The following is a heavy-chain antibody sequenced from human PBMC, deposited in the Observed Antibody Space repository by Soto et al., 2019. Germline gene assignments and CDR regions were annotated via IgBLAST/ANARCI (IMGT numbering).Heavy chain of an antibody. D-gene: IGHD6-13*01. J-gene: IGHJ6*02. CDR3: ARVRRGSSWYDYYYYYGMDV. CDR1: GGSISSYY. V-gene: IGHV4-59*01. CDR2: IYYSGST. Sequence: PSETLSLTCTVSGGSISSYYWSWIRQPPGKGLEWIGYIYYSGSTNYNPSLKSRVTISVDTSKNQFSLKLSSVTAADTAVYYCARVRRGSSWYDYYYYYGMDVWGQGTTVTVSS.